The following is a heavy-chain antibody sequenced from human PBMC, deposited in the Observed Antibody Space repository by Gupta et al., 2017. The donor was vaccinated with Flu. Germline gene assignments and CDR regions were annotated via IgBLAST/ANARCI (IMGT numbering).Heavy chain of an antibody. J-gene: IGHJ4*02. Sequence: QLQLQESGPGLVKPSEILSPPCPVSRASISRDSFYWAWIRQPPGKGLEWIASIHNSGDVWYNLARKSRVAMSVATSKCQFSVKLRSLTATATAVYDCVGGNDWYGEISIDYWGQGTLVTVSS. CDR2: IHNSGDV. D-gene: IGHD4-23*01. V-gene: IGHV4-39*01. CDR3: VGGNDWYGEISIDY. CDR1: RASISRDSFY.